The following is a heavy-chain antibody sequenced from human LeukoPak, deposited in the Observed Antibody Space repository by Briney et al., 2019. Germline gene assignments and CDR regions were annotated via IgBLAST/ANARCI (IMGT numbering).Heavy chain of an antibody. J-gene: IGHJ4*02. D-gene: IGHD3-22*01. CDR3: AKDGQIFTMIVVVITPHFDY. V-gene: IGHV3-23*01. Sequence: RPGGSLRLSCTASKFTFSHYGMQWVRQAPGKGLEWVSAISGSGGSTYYADSVKGRFTISRDNSKNTLYLQMNSLRAEDTAVYYCAKDGQIFTMIVVVITPHFDYWGQGTLVTVSS. CDR2: ISGSGGST. CDR1: KFTFSHYG.